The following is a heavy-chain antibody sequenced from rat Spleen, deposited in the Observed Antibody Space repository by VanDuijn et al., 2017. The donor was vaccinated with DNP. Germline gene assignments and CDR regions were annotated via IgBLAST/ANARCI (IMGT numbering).Heavy chain of an antibody. J-gene: IGHJ2*01. CDR3: ARDYSAYFKY. Sequence: QVQLKESGPGLVQPSQTLSLTCPVSGFSLTSNSVHWVRQPPVKGLEWVGAIWSGGSTDYNSVLKSRLSITRDTSKNQVFLKMSSLQTEDTATYYCARDYSAYFKYWGQGLLVTVSS. CDR1: GFSLTSNS. V-gene: IGHV2-1*01. D-gene: IGHD1-1*01. CDR2: IWSGGST.